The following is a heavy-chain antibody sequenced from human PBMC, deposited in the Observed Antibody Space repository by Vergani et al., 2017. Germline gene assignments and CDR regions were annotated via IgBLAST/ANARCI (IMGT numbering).Heavy chain of an antibody. Sequence: QVQLVQSGAEVKKPGASVKVSCKASGYTFTSYYMHWVRQAPGQGLEWMGIINPSGGSTSYAQKFQGRVTMTRDTSTSTVYMELSSLRSEDTAVYYCARDYCSSTSGYFSMDVWGQGTTVTVSS. V-gene: IGHV1-46*01. CDR2: INPSGGST. CDR3: ARDYCSSTSGYFSMDV. CDR1: GYTFTSYY. J-gene: IGHJ6*02. D-gene: IGHD2-2*01.